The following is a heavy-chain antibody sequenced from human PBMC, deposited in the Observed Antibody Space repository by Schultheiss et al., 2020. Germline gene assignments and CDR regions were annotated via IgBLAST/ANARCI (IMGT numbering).Heavy chain of an antibody. CDR3: AKGTYQLFRGFDY. CDR2: ISSSGSTI. CDR1: GFTFSSYE. J-gene: IGHJ4*02. V-gene: IGHV3-48*03. D-gene: IGHD2-21*01. Sequence: GGSLRLSCAASGFTFSSYEMNWVRQAPGKGLEWVSYISSSGSTIYYADSVKGRFTISRDNAKNSLYLQMNSLRAEDTAVYYCAKGTYQLFRGFDYWGQGTLVTVSS.